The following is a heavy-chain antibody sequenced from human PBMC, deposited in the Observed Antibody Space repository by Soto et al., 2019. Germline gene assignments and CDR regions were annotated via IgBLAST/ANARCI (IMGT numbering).Heavy chain of an antibody. V-gene: IGHV3-23*01. D-gene: IGHD2-2*01. CDR3: AKDLVPAAIGSSPFDP. J-gene: IGHJ5*02. CDR1: GFTFSSYA. Sequence: EVQLSESGGGLVQPGGSLRLSCAASGFTFSSYAMSWVRQAPGKGLEWVSAISGSGGSTYYADSVKGRFTISRDNSKNTLYLQMNSLRAEDTAVYYCAKDLVPAAIGSSPFDPWGQGTLVTVSS. CDR2: ISGSGGST.